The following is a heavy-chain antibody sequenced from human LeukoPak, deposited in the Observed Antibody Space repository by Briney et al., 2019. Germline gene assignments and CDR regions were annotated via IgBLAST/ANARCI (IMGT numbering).Heavy chain of an antibody. Sequence: GGSLRLSCAASGFTVSSNYMNWVRQAPGKRLEWVAYVSGSGSTVYYADSVKGRFTISRDNGKSSLYLQMNSLRVEDTALYYCVRQFASWGQGTLVTVSS. CDR2: VSGSGSTV. CDR3: VRQFAS. J-gene: IGHJ4*02. V-gene: IGHV3-48*01. CDR1: GFTVSSNY.